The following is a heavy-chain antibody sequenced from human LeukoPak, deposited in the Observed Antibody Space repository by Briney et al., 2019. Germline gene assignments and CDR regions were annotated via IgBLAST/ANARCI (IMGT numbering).Heavy chain of an antibody. J-gene: IGHJ5*02. CDR3: ARLAVTTSGWFDP. D-gene: IGHD2-21*02. V-gene: IGHV1-2*02. Sequence: ASVKVSWKTSGYTFTGYYMHWVRQGPGQGLEWMGWINTNTGATNSAQRFQGRVTMTRDTSMSTVYLVLTRLRSDDTAVYYCARLAVTTSGWFDPWGQGTLVTVSS. CDR2: INTNTGAT. CDR1: GYTFTGYY.